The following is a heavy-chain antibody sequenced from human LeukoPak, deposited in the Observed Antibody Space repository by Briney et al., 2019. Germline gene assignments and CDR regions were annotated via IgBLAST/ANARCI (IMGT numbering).Heavy chain of an antibody. CDR2: ISTSSSYI. D-gene: IGHD4-17*01. Sequence: SGGSLRLSCAASGFTFSTYSMNWVRQAPGKGLEWVSSISTSSSYIYYADSVKGRFTISRDNAKNSLYLQMNSLRAEDTAVYYCARETFRYYGDSGPSRNYFDYWGQGTLVTVSS. J-gene: IGHJ4*02. CDR1: GFTFSTYS. V-gene: IGHV3-21*01. CDR3: ARETFRYYGDSGPSRNYFDY.